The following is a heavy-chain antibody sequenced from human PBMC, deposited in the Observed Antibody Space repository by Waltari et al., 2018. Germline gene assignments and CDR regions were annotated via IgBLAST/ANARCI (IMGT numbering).Heavy chain of an antibody. J-gene: IGHJ4*02. V-gene: IGHV1-69*12. CDR1: GVHFHNYH. CDR2: IIPIFGSA. D-gene: IGHD2-15*01. Sequence: QVQRVQSGAEVKKPGSSVKVSCKASGVHFHNYHIIRGRQAPGQGLEWMGGIIPIFGSANYAQKFQDRVMITADESTNTAYMELSRLISEDTAVYYCATDCSGGSCYSAYWGQGTLVTVSS. CDR3: ATDCSGGSCYSAY.